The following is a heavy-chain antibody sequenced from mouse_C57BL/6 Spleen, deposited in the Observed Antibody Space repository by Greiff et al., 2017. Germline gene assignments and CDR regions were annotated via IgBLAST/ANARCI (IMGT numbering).Heavy chain of an antibody. CDR3: ARWVTTVVARWYFDV. V-gene: IGHV1-69*01. Sequence: QVQLQQSGAELVMPGASVKLSCKASGYTFTSYWMHWVKQRPGQGLEWIGEIDPSDSYTNYNQKFKGKSTLTVDKSSSTAYMQLSSLTLEDSAVYYCARWVTTVVARWYFDVWGTGTTVTVSS. D-gene: IGHD1-1*01. CDR2: IDPSDSYT. CDR1: GYTFTSYW. J-gene: IGHJ1*03.